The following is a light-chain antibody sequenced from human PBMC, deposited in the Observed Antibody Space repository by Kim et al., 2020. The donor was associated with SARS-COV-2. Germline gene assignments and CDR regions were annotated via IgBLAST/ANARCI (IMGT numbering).Light chain of an antibody. J-gene: IGLJ3*02. Sequence: SVSPEQTARITCSGDVLAKKYARWFQQKPGKAPVLVIYKDSERPSGIPERFSGSSSGTTVTLTISGAQVEDEADYYCYSAADNNWVFGGGTQLTVL. CDR2: KDS. CDR3: YSAADNNWV. CDR1: VLAKKY. V-gene: IGLV3-27*01.